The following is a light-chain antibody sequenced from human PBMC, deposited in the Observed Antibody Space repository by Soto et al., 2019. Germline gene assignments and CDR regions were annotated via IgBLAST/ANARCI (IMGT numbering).Light chain of an antibody. CDR2: DAS. CDR1: QGISSY. Sequence: DIQMTQSPSSLSASVGDRVTMTCRASQGISSYLNWYQLKSGKAPQLLIYDASNLQSGVPSRFSGSGSGTDFTLTISSLQPEDFASYYCQQGHTLPWTFGQGTKVEIK. V-gene: IGKV1-39*01. J-gene: IGKJ1*01. CDR3: QQGHTLPWT.